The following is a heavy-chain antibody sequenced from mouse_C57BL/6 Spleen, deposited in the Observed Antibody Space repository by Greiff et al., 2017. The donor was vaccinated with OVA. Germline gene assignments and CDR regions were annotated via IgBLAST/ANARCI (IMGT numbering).Heavy chain of an antibody. Sequence: VQLQESGAELVKPGASVKISCKASGYAFSSYWMNWVKQRPGKGLEWIGQIYPGDGDTNYNGKFKGKATLTADKPSSTAYMQLSSLTSGGSGVYFWARSDYYGSSSGDYYWGQGTTLTVSS. CDR3: ARSDYYGSSSGDYY. D-gene: IGHD1-1*01. CDR1: GYAFSSYW. CDR2: IYPGDGDT. V-gene: IGHV1-80*01. J-gene: IGHJ2*01.